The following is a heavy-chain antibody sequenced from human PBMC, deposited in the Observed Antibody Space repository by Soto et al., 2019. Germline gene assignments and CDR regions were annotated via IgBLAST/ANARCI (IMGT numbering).Heavy chain of an antibody. CDR3: ASGARDYDFWSGYYGAFDI. CDR1: GGSISSSNL. D-gene: IGHD3-3*01. CDR2: IYHSGST. Sequence: SETLSLTCAVSGGSISSSNLWSWVRQPPGKGLEWIGEIYHSGSTNYNPSLKSRVTISVDKSKNQFSLKLSSVTAADTAVYYCASGARDYDFWSGYYGAFDIWGQGTMVTV. V-gene: IGHV4-4*02. J-gene: IGHJ3*02.